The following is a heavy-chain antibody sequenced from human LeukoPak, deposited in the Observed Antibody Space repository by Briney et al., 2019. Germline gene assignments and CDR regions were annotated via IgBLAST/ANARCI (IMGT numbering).Heavy chain of an antibody. CDR1: GFTFGDYA. CDR2: IRSKAYGGAT. D-gene: IGHD3-10*01. J-gene: IGHJ4*02. V-gene: IGHV3-49*03. CDR3: TRVQGILWFGELFSGVFDY. Sequence: PGGSLRLSCTASGFTFGDYAMSWFRQAPGKGLEWVGFIRSKAYGGATEYAASVKGRFTISRDDSKSIAYLQMNSLKTEDTAVYYCTRVQGILWFGELFSGVFDYWGQGTLVTVSS.